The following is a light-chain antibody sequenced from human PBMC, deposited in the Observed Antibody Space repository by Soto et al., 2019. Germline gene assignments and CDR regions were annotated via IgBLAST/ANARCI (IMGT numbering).Light chain of an antibody. CDR3: QQYSIWRT. CDR2: DAS. Sequence: DIQLTQCPSLLSSSVGDRVTITCRASQGISSYLAWYQQKPGKAPKLLIYDASSLESGVPSRFSGSGSGTEFTLTISSLQSEDFAVYYCQQYSIWRTFGQGTKVDIK. V-gene: IGKV1-9*01. J-gene: IGKJ1*01. CDR1: QGISSY.